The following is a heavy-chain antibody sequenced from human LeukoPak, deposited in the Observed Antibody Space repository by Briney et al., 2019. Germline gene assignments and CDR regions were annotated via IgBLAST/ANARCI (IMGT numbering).Heavy chain of an antibody. CDR3: AKDRAAVAGRALDAFDI. CDR1: GFTFSSYA. V-gene: IGHV3-23*01. CDR2: ISGSGGST. J-gene: IGHJ3*02. Sequence: QPGGSLRLSCAASGFTFSSYAMSWVRQAPGKGLEWVSAISGSGGSTYYADSVKGRFTISRDNSKNTLYLQMNSLRAEDTAVYYCAKDRAAVAGRALDAFDIWGQGTMVTVSS. D-gene: IGHD6-19*01.